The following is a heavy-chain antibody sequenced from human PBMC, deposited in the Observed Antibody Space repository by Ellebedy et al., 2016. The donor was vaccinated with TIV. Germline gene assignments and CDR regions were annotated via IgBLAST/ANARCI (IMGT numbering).Heavy chain of an antibody. D-gene: IGHD3-16*02. CDR3: ARAQEGVKEADY. J-gene: IGHJ4*02. Sequence: AASVKVSCKASGYTFTSYYMHWVRQALGQGLEWMGIINPSGGSTSYAQKFQGRVTMTTDTSTGTVYMELSSLRSEDTAVYYCARAQEGVKEADYWGQGTLVTVSS. V-gene: IGHV1-46*01. CDR2: INPSGGST. CDR1: GYTFTSYY.